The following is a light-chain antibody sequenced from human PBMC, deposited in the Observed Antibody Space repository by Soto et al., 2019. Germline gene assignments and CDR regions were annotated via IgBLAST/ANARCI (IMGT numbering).Light chain of an antibody. CDR1: SSNIGSNY. V-gene: IGLV1-47*01. CDR3: AAWDDSLSGGV. CDR2: RNY. Sequence: QSVLTQPPSASGTPGQRVTISCSGSSSNIGSNYVYWYQQLPGAAPKLLIYRNYQRPSGVPDRFSGSKSGTSASLAVSGLRSEDEADYYCAAWDDSLSGGVFGTGTKVTVL. J-gene: IGLJ1*01.